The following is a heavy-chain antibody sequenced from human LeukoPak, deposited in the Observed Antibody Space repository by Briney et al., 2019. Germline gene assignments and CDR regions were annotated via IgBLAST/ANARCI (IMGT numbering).Heavy chain of an antibody. J-gene: IGHJ4*02. V-gene: IGHV4-34*01. CDR2: INHSGST. CDR3: ARAVRGYSGSKYYFDY. Sequence: SETLSLTCAVYGGSFSGYYWSWIRHPPGKGLELIGEINHSGSTNYNPSLKSRVTISVDTSKNQFSLKLSSVTAADTAVYYCARAVRGYSGSKYYFDYWGQGTLVTVSS. CDR1: GGSFSGYY. D-gene: IGHD5-12*01.